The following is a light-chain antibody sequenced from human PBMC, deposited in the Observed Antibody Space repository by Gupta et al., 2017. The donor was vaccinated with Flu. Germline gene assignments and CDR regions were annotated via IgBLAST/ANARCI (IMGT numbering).Light chain of an antibody. CDR3: QVWDTSSDHVV. CDR1: DMERKR. Sequence: GKTARITCGGDDMERKRVHWCQQKPGQAPVLVVYDDSDRPSGIPERFSGSNSGNTATLTISRVEAGDEADYYCQVWDTSSDHVVFGGGTKLTVL. V-gene: IGLV3-21*03. J-gene: IGLJ2*01. CDR2: DDS.